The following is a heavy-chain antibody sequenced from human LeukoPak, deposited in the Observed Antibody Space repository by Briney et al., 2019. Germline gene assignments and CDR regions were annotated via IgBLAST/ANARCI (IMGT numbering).Heavy chain of an antibody. CDR1: GFTFSNNY. Sequence: HPGGSLRLSCAASGFTFSNNYMSWVRQAPGKGLEWVSAIYSGGSTYYADSVKGRFTISRDNSKNTLYLQMNSLRAEDTAVYYCARELPSIYNMDVWGKGTTVTVSS. D-gene: IGHD1-26*01. V-gene: IGHV3-66*02. CDR3: ARELPSIYNMDV. J-gene: IGHJ6*03. CDR2: IYSGGST.